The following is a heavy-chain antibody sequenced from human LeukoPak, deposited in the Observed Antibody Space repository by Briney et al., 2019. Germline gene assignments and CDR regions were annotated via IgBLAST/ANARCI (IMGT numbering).Heavy chain of an antibody. CDR1: GFTVSSNY. CDR3: ARVSGYTYDFDY. Sequence: PGGSLRLSCAASGFTVSSNYMSWVRQAPGKGLEWVSVIYSGGSTYYADSVKGRFTISRDNSKNTLYLQMNSLRAVDTSVYYCARVSGYTYDFDYWGQGTLVTVSS. D-gene: IGHD5-18*01. V-gene: IGHV3-66*01. CDR2: IYSGGST. J-gene: IGHJ4*02.